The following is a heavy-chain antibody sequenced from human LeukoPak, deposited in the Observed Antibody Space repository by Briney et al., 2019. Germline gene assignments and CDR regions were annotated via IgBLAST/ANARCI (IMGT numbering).Heavy chain of an antibody. CDR3: ARVYGSSGYFGAFDI. D-gene: IGHD3-22*01. V-gene: IGHV3-21*01. Sequence: GGSLRLSCAASRFNFSSYSINWVRQAPGKGLEWVSSISSSSTYIYYADSMKGRFTISRDNAKNSLYLQMNSLRAEDTAVYYCARVYGSSGYFGAFDIWGQGTMVTVSS. CDR1: RFNFSSYS. J-gene: IGHJ3*02. CDR2: ISSSSTYI.